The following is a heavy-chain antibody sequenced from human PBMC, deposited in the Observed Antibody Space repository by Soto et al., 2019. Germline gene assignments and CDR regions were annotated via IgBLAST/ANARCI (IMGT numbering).Heavy chain of an antibody. J-gene: IGHJ6*02. CDR3: TREGSFGYGNYYYYGMNV. CDR1: GFTFGYYA. V-gene: IGHV3-49*04. CDR2: IRSKAYGGTT. Sequence: GGSLRLSCTASGFTFGYYAMSWVRQAPGKGLEWVGFIRSKAYGGTTEYAASVRGRFTISRDDSKSIAYLQMNSLKTEDTAVYYCTREGSFGYGNYYYYGMNVWGQGTTVTVSS. D-gene: IGHD5-18*01.